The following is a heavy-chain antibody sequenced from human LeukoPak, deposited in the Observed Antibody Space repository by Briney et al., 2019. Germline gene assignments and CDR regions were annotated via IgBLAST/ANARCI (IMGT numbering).Heavy chain of an antibody. Sequence: ASVKVSCKASGYTFTSYGISWVRQAPGQGLEWMGWISAYNGNTNYAQKLQGRVTMTTDTSTNTAYMELKSLRSDDTAVYYCARGHADYDTLTGYSIYALDVWGQGTTVTVSS. D-gene: IGHD3-9*01. CDR1: GYTFTSYG. CDR3: ARGHADYDTLTGYSIYALDV. J-gene: IGHJ6*02. CDR2: ISAYNGNT. V-gene: IGHV1-18*01.